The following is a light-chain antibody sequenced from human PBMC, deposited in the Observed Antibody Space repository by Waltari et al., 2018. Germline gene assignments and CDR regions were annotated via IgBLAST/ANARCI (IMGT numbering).Light chain of an antibody. Sequence: QSALTQPRSVSGSPGQSVTISCTGTSRDVGGYHYVSWFQQPPGKVTKLLIYDVSERPSDVPDRFSGSKSSNTASLTISGLQPDDEADYYCCSFAGSYTFVFGPGTSVTVL. CDR3: CSFAGSYTFV. CDR1: SRDVGGYHY. CDR2: DVS. V-gene: IGLV2-11*01. J-gene: IGLJ1*01.